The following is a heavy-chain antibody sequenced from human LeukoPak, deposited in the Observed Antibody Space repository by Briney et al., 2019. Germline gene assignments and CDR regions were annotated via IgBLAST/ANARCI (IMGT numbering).Heavy chain of an antibody. J-gene: IGHJ3*02. CDR2: ISWNSGSI. CDR3: AKTPDLWFGGEWGIGAFDI. V-gene: IGHV3-9*01. CDR1: GFTFDDYA. D-gene: IGHD3-10*01. Sequence: LRLSCAASGFTFDDYAMHWVRQAPGKGLEWVSGISWNSGSIGYADSVKGRFTISRDNAKNSLYLQMNSLRAEDTALYYCAKTPDLWFGGEWGIGAFDIWGQGTMVTVSS.